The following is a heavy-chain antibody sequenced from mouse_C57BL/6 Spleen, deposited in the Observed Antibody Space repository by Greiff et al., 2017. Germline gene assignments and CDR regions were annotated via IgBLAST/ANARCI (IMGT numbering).Heavy chain of an antibody. J-gene: IGHJ3*01. D-gene: IGHD2-5*01. CDR3: ARVHYSNYAFAY. CDR2: ISSGSSTI. Sequence: DVKLQESGGGLVKPGGSLKLSCAASGFTFSDYGMHWVRQAPEKGLEWVAYISSGSSTIYYADTVKGRFTISRDNAKNTLFLQMTSLRSEDTAMYYCARVHYSNYAFAYWGQGTLVTVSA. CDR1: GFTFSDYG. V-gene: IGHV5-17*01.